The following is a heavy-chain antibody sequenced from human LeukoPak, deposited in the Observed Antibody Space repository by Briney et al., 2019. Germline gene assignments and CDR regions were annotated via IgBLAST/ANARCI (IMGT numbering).Heavy chain of an antibody. CDR3: AKIMIVVVTKGAVDY. CDR2: ISGSGGST. J-gene: IGHJ4*02. V-gene: IGHV3-23*01. CDR1: GFTFSSYA. Sequence: PGGSLRLSCAASGFTFSSYAMSWVRQAPGKGLEWVSAISGSGGSTYYADSVKGRFTISRDNSKNTLYLQMNSLRAEDTAVYYSAKIMIVVVTKGAVDYWGQGTLVTVSS. D-gene: IGHD3-22*01.